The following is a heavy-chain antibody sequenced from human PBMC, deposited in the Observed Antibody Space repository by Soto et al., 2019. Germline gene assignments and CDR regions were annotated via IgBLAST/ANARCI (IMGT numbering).Heavy chain of an antibody. D-gene: IGHD3-3*01. CDR1: GGTFSSHA. Sequence: SVKVSCKASGGTFSSHAISWVRQAPGPGLEWMGGIIPIFGTANYAQKFQGRVTITADESTSTAYMELSSLRSEGTAVYYCASDTYYDFWSGHPLTVYYYYGMDVLGQGTTVTVSS. V-gene: IGHV1-69*13. CDR2: IIPIFGTA. CDR3: ASDTYYDFWSGHPLTVYYYYGMDV. J-gene: IGHJ6*02.